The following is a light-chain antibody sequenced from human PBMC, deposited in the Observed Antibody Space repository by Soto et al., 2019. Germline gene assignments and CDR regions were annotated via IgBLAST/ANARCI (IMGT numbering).Light chain of an antibody. Sequence: EIVMTQSPATLSVSPGDRATLSCRASQSVSSSLAWYQQKPGQAPRLLIYGASTRATGISARFSGSGSGTEFTLTISSLQSEDFAVYYCQQYNNWPLTFGGGTKVDIK. CDR3: QQYNNWPLT. CDR1: QSVSSS. J-gene: IGKJ4*01. CDR2: GAS. V-gene: IGKV3-15*01.